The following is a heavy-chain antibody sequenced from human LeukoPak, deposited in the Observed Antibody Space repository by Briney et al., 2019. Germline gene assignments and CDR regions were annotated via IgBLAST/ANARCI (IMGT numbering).Heavy chain of an antibody. Sequence: GGSLRLSCAASGFTFSSYAMSWVRQAPGKGLEWVSAISGSGGSTYYADSVKGRFTISRDNSKNTLYLQVNSLRAEDTAVYYCAKGAYDSSGYYVDYWGQGTLVTVSS. CDR3: AKGAYDSSGYYVDY. CDR1: GFTFSSYA. CDR2: ISGSGGST. V-gene: IGHV3-23*01. D-gene: IGHD3-22*01. J-gene: IGHJ4*02.